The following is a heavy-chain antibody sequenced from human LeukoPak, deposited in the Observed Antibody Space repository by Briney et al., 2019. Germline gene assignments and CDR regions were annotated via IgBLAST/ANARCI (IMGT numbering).Heavy chain of an antibody. CDR2: ISSSGSTI. D-gene: IGHD3-10*01. J-gene: IGHJ4*02. V-gene: IGHV3-48*03. CDR3: ARGSLVHYYGSGSYRIRAGFDS. Sequence: GGSLRLSCAASGFTFSSYEMNWVRQAPGKGLEWVSYISSSGSTIYYADSVKGRFTISRDNAKNSLYLHMNSLSAEDTAVYYCARGSLVHYYGSGSYRIRAGFDSWGLGTLVTVSS. CDR1: GFTFSSYE.